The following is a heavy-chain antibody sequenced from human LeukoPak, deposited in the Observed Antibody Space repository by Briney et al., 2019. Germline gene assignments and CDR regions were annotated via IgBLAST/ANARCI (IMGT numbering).Heavy chain of an antibody. V-gene: IGHV3-23*01. CDR1: EFTFSSYA. D-gene: IGHD4-23*01. CDR3: AKGSGDGGNPH. Sequence: GGSLRLSCAASEFTFSSYAMSWVRQAPGKGLERVSAISGSGGSTYYADSVKGRFTISRDNSKNTLYLQMKSLRDEDTAVYYCAKGSGDGGNPHWGQGTLVTVS. J-gene: IGHJ4*02. CDR2: ISGSGGST.